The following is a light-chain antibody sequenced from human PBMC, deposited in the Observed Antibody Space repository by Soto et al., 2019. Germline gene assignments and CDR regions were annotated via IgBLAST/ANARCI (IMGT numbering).Light chain of an antibody. V-gene: IGKV3-11*01. CDR3: QQRTNWPRT. CDR1: QSVSTY. Sequence: DIVLTQSPATLSLSPGERATLSCRASQSVSTYLAWYQQKPGQAPRLLIYDASNRATSIPATFSGSGSGTDFTLTISSLEPEEFAVYYCQQRTNWPRTFGPETKVEIK. J-gene: IGKJ1*01. CDR2: DAS.